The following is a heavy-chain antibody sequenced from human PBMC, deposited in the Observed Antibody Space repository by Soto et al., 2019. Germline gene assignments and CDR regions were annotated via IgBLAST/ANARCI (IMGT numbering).Heavy chain of an antibody. J-gene: IGHJ4*02. D-gene: IGHD1-20*01. CDR3: ARGAYNWNLDY. CDR1: GGSFSGCY. Sequence: QVQLQQWGAGLLKPSETLSLTCAVYGGSFSGCYWSWIRQPPGKGLEWIGEINHSGSTNYNPSLKSRVTISVDTSKNQFSLKLSSVTAADTAVYYCARGAYNWNLDYWGQGTLVTVSS. V-gene: IGHV4-34*01. CDR2: INHSGST.